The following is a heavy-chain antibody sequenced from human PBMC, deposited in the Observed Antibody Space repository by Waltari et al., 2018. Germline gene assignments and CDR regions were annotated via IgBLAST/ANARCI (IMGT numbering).Heavy chain of an antibody. CDR3: AKDNGWGAFDI. CDR1: GFTFSSYA. J-gene: IGHJ3*02. CDR2: RSGSGHST. D-gene: IGHD3-16*01. Sequence: EVQLVESGGGLVQPGGSLRLSCAASGFTFSSYAMNWVRQAAGKGREWVSLRSGSGHSTYYADSVKGQFTMSRDNSKNTLYVQMNSLRDEDTAIYYCAKDNGWGAFDIWGQGTMVTVSS. V-gene: IGHV3-23*04.